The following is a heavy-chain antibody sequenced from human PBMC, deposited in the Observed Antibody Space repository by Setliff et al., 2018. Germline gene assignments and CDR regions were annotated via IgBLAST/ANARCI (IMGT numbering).Heavy chain of an antibody. Sequence: ASVKVSCKASGYICTGYYIHWVRQAPGQGLEWMGRFNPNSGDTNYPQWLQDRVTMTIDTSATTVYMELQSLRSDDTAVYYCVRSSAPQVVLAADFDFWGQGTPVTVAS. CDR3: VRSSAPQVVLAADFDF. D-gene: IGHD6-19*01. V-gene: IGHV1-2*06. CDR2: FNPNSGDT. J-gene: IGHJ4*02. CDR1: GYICTGYY.